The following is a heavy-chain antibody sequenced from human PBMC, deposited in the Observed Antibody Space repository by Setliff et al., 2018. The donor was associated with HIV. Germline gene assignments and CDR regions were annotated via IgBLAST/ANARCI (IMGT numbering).Heavy chain of an antibody. CDR1: GFTFSSYG. D-gene: IGHD3-16*01. Sequence: GGSLRLSCAASGFTFSSYGMHWVRQAPGKGLEWVAFTRYDGSNKYYADSVKGRFTISRDNSKNTLYLQMNSLRAEDTAVYYCAKDNDYVWGSFSAASKGRYGMDVWGQGTTVTVSS. CDR3: AKDNDYVWGSFSAASKGRYGMDV. J-gene: IGHJ6*02. V-gene: IGHV3-30*02. CDR2: TRYDGSNK.